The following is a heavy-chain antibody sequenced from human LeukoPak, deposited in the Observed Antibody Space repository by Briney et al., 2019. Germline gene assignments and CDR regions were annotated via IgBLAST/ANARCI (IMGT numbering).Heavy chain of an antibody. V-gene: IGHV1-46*01. D-gene: IGHD2-2*01. CDR2: INPSGGST. J-gene: IGHJ5*02. CDR3: ARGPYSSSTSCSLAVNWFDP. CDR1: GYTFTSYY. Sequence: ASVKVSCKASGYTFTSYYMHWVRQAPGQGLEWMGIINPSGGSTSYAQKFQGRVTMTRDTSTSTVCMELSSLRSEDTAVYYCARGPYSSSTSCSLAVNWFDPWGQGTLVTVSS.